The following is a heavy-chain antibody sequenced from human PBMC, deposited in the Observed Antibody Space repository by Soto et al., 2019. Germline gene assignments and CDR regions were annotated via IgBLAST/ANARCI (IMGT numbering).Heavy chain of an antibody. Sequence: SETLSLTCAVYGGSFSGYYWSWIRQPPGKGLEWIGEINHSGSTNYNPSLKSRVTISVDTSKNQFSLKLSSVTAADTAVYYCARGSGTLGNHKAEYNWFDPWGQGTLVTVSS. V-gene: IGHV4-34*01. D-gene: IGHD6-13*01. CDR3: ARGSGTLGNHKAEYNWFDP. J-gene: IGHJ5*02. CDR1: GGSFSGYY. CDR2: INHSGST.